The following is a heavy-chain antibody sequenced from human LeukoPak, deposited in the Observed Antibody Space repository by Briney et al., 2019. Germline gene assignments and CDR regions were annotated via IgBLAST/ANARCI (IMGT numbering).Heavy chain of an antibody. J-gene: IGHJ3*02. V-gene: IGHV3-9*01. Sequence: GGSLRLSCAASGFTFDDYAMHWVRQAPGKGLEWVSGISWNSGSIGYADSVKGRFTISRDNAKNSLYLQMNSLRAEDTALYYCAKDIDDSNDAFDIWGQGTMVTVSS. D-gene: IGHD2-15*01. CDR2: ISWNSGSI. CDR3: AKDIDDSNDAFDI. CDR1: GFTFDDYA.